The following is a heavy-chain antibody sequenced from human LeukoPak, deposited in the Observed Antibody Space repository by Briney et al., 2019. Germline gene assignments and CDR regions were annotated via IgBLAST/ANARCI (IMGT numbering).Heavy chain of an antibody. V-gene: IGHV4-34*01. CDR1: VGSFSGYY. D-gene: IGHD2-2*01. CDR2: INHSGST. CDR3: ARGVVVVPAAMGPHFDY. Sequence: PSETLSLTCAVYVGSFSGYYWSWIRPPPGKGLEWIGEINHSGSTNYNPSLKSRVTISVDTSKNQFSLKLSSVTAADTAVYYCARGVVVVPAAMGPHFDYWGQGTLVTVSS. J-gene: IGHJ4*02.